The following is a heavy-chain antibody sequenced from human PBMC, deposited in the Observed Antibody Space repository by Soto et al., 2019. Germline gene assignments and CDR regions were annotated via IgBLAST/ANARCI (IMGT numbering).Heavy chain of an antibody. J-gene: IGHJ6*02. V-gene: IGHV1-2*04. CDR2: SNPNSSGT. CDR3: ARGKMIVVVTDFGMDV. Sequence: QVQLVQSGAEVKKPGASVKVSCKASGYTFTGYYMHWVRQAPGQGIEWMGWSNPNSSGTNFAQKFQGWVTMTRDTSISTAYMELSRLRSDDSAVYYCARGKMIVVVTDFGMDVWGQGTTVTVSS. D-gene: IGHD3-22*01. CDR1: GYTFTGYY.